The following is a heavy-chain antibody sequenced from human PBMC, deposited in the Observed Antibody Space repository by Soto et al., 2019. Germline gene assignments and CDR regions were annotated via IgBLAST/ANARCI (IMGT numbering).Heavy chain of an antibody. CDR2: IIPISDTT. J-gene: IGHJ6*02. D-gene: IGHD2-2*01. CDR3: ARSQGSSTSLEIYYYYYGMDV. V-gene: IGHV1-69*13. Sequence: SVKVSCKASGGTFSSYAISWVRQAPGQGLEWMGGIIPISDTTNYAQKFQGRVTITADESTSTAYMELSSLRSEDTAVYYCARSQGSSTSLEIYYYYYGMDVWGQGTTVTVSS. CDR1: GGTFSSYA.